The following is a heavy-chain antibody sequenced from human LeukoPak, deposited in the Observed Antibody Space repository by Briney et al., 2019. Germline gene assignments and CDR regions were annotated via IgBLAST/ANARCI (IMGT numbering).Heavy chain of an antibody. CDR2: MNPNSGNT. J-gene: IGHJ5*02. D-gene: IGHD1-14*01. CDR3: AKGCQCPSGLSSWFDP. V-gene: IGHV1-8*01. Sequence: ASVKVSCKASGYTFTSYDINWVRQATGQGLESMGWMNPNSGNTGYAQKFQGRVTMTRNTSISTAYMELSSLRSEDTAVYYCAKGCQCPSGLSSWFDPRGQRTPVAVSS. CDR1: GYTFTSYD.